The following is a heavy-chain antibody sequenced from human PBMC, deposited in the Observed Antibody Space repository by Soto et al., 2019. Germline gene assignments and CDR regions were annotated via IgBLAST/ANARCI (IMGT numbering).Heavy chain of an antibody. CDR1: GGSISSSSYY. D-gene: IGHD3-3*01. Sequence: SETLSLTCPVSGGSISSSSYYWGWIRQPPGKGLEWIGSIYYSGSTYYNPSLKSRVTISVDTSKNQFSLKLSSVTAADTAVYYCARLFLAFGDVWGKGTTVTVSS. CDR3: ARLFLAFGDV. CDR2: IYYSGST. J-gene: IGHJ6*04. V-gene: IGHV4-39*01.